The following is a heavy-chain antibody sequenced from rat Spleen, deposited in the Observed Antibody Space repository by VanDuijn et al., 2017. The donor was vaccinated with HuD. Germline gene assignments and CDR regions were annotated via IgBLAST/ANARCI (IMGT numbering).Heavy chain of an antibody. D-gene: IGHD1-4*01. V-gene: IGHV2-47*01. CDR3: ASGILDF. Sequence: QVQLKESGPGLVQPSQTLSLTCTVAGFSLTSYHVSWVRQPPGKSLVWMGVIWDNGGTDYDSAIKSRLSISRDTSKSQVFLKMSSLQTEDTAMYFCASGILDFWGQGVMVTVSS. CDR2: IWDNGGT. CDR1: GFSLTSYH. J-gene: IGHJ2*01.